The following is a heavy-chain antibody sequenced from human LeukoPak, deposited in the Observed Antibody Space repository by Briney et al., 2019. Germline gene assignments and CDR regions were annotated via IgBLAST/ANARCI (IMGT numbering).Heavy chain of an antibody. V-gene: IGHV4-59*12. J-gene: IGHJ4*02. CDR1: GGAINNYF. D-gene: IGHD3-22*01. CDR3: AREFLDDSSGYYYDY. CDR2: IFYRGTT. Sequence: SETLSLTCTVSGGAINNYFWSWIRQPPGKGLEWIGFIFYRGTTKYSPSLRSRVTISLDTSKNQFSLNLNSVTAADTAVYYCAREFLDDSSGYYYDYWGQGTLVTVSS.